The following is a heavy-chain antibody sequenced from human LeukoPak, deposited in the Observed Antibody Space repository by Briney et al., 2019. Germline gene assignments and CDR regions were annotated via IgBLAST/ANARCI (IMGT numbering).Heavy chain of an antibody. CDR2: IYYSGST. Sequence: PSETLSLTCTVSGGSISSSSYYWGWIRQPPGKGLEWIGSIYYSGSTYYNPSLKSRVTISVDTSKNQFSLKLSAVTAADTAVYYCARGFGGHGDYGNDFWGQGTLVTVSS. J-gene: IGHJ4*02. CDR3: ARGFGGHGDYGNDF. D-gene: IGHD4-17*01. CDR1: GGSISSSSYY. V-gene: IGHV4-39*07.